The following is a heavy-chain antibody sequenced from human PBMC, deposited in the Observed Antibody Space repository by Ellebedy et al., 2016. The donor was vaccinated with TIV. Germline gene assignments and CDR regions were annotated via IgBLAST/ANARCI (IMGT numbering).Heavy chain of an antibody. CDR3: AREDETNWYFDL. CDR2: ISYDGSNK. Sequence: GESLKISCAASGFTFSSYAMHWVRQAPGKGLEWVAVISYDGSNKYYADSVKGRFTISRDNSKNTLYLQMNSLRAEDTAVYYCAREDETNWYFDLWGRGTLVTVSS. CDR1: GFTFSSYA. J-gene: IGHJ2*01. D-gene: IGHD1/OR15-1a*01. V-gene: IGHV3-30-3*01.